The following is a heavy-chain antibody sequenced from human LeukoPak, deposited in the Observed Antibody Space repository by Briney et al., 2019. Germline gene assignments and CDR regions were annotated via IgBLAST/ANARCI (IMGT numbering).Heavy chain of an antibody. Sequence: SGTLSLTCAVSGDSISNNYWWRWVRQFPGKGLEWIGEIYRSGSTNYNPSLKSRVTISIDKSKNQFSLNLSSVTAADTAVYYCASPTAGNYWGRGTPVTVSS. V-gene: IGHV4-4*02. CDR1: GDSISNNYW. CDR3: ASPTAGNY. CDR2: IYRSGST. J-gene: IGHJ4*02. D-gene: IGHD5-18*01.